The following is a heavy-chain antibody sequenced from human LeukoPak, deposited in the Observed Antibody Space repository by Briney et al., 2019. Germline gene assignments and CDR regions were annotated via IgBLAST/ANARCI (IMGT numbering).Heavy chain of an antibody. V-gene: IGHV1-69*13. J-gene: IGHJ3*02. Sequence: GASVRVSCKASGGTFSSYAISWVRQAPGQGLEWRGGIIPIFGTANYAQKFQGRVTITADESTSTAYMELSSLRSEDTAVYYCASRGDAFDIWGQGTMVTVSS. CDR2: IIPIFGTA. D-gene: IGHD3-10*01. CDR3: ASRGDAFDI. CDR1: GGTFSSYA.